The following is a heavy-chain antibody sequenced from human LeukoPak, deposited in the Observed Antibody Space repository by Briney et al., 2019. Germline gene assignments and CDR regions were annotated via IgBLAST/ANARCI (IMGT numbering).Heavy chain of an antibody. CDR2: ISSSSSYI. CDR3: ARAKAGSSWYGSWKNYYYMDV. J-gene: IGHJ6*03. V-gene: IGHV3-21*01. Sequence: GGSLRLSCAASGFTFSIYSMNWVRQAPGKGLEWVPSISSSSSYIYYADSVKGRFTISRDNAKNSLYLQMNSLRAEDPAVYYCARAKAGSSWYGSWKNYYYMDVWGKGTTVTVSS. CDR1: GFTFSIYS. D-gene: IGHD6-13*01.